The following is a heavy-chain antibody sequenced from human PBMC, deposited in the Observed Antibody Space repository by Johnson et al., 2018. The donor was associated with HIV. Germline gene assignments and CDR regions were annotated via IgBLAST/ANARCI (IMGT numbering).Heavy chain of an antibody. CDR3: AKVGDSPDAFDI. J-gene: IGHJ3*02. CDR1: GFTFSSYA. CDR2: ISGSGGST. Sequence: VQLVESGGGVVQPGRSLRLSCVVSGFTFSSYAMSWVRQAPGKGLEWVSAISGSGGSTYYADSVTGRFTISRDNSKNPLYLQMNSLRAEDTAVYYCAKVGDSPDAFDIWGQGTVVTVSS. V-gene: IGHV3-23*04. D-gene: IGHD3-16*01.